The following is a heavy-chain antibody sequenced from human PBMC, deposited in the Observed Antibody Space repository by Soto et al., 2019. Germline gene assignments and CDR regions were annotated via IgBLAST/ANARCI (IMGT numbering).Heavy chain of an antibody. Sequence: PGGSLRLSCAASGFTFSSYWMTWVRQAPGKGLEWVANIKQDGSEKYYVDSVKGRFTISRDNAKKSLYLQMNSLRAEDTAVYYCVKYQQHYYYGVDVWGQGTTVTVSS. CDR1: GFTFSSYW. V-gene: IGHV3-7*03. J-gene: IGHJ6*02. CDR2: IKQDGSEK. D-gene: IGHD2-2*01. CDR3: VKYQQHYYYGVDV.